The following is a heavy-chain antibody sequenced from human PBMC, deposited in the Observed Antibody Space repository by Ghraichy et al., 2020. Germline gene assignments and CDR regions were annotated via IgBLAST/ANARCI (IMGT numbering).Heavy chain of an antibody. Sequence: ASVKVSCKPSGYTYTSHTRTWVRQGPGQGLEWMGWIKTYNGDTDYAQKFQGRVAMTRDTSTNTAYMELSNLRSDDTDVYYCAGVLRMMGTALCGLEVGGQGTTLNVSS. CDR3: AGVLRMMGTALCGLEV. CDR2: IKTYNGDT. V-gene: IGHV1-18*01. CDR1: GYTYTSHT. D-gene: IGHD1-7*01. J-gene: IGHJ6*02.